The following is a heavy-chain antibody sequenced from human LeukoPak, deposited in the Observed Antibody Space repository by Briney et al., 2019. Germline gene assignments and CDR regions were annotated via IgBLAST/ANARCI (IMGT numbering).Heavy chain of an antibody. CDR3: ARALYDYGDYFPLAGSYYFDY. CDR1: GFTFSSYW. J-gene: IGHJ4*02. CDR2: IKQDGSEK. V-gene: IGHV3-7*01. Sequence: GGSLRLSCAASGFTFSSYWMSWVRQAPGKGLEWVANIKQDGSEKYYVDSVKGRFTISRDNAKNSLYLQMISLRAEDTAVYYCARALYDYGDYFPLAGSYYFDYWGQGTLVTVSS. D-gene: IGHD4-17*01.